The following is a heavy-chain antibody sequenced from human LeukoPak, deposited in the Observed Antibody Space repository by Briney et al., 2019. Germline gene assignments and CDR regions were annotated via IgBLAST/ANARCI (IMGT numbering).Heavy chain of an antibody. V-gene: IGHV3-53*01. CDR1: GFTVSSNY. Sequence: GGSLRLSCAASGFTVSSNYMSWVRQAPGRGLEWVSVVYSGGSTYYADSVKGRFTISRDNSKNTLFLQMNSLRAEDTAVYYCATQRSGWHYFDYWGQGTLVTVSS. J-gene: IGHJ4*02. CDR3: ATQRSGWHYFDY. D-gene: IGHD6-19*01. CDR2: VYSGGST.